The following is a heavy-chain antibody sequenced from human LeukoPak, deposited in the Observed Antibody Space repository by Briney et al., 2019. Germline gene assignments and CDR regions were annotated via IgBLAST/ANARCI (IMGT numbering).Heavy chain of an antibody. D-gene: IGHD3-22*01. CDR3: ARDFNMGYYDSSGYYL. V-gene: IGHV1-2*02. CDR2: INPNSGGT. CDR1: GYTXTGYY. Sequence: ASVKVSCKASGYTXTGYYMHWVRQAPGQGLDWMGWINPNSGGTNYAQKFQGRVTMTRDTSISTAYMELSRLRSDDTAVYYCARDFNMGYYDSSGYYLWGQGTLVTVSS. J-gene: IGHJ5*02.